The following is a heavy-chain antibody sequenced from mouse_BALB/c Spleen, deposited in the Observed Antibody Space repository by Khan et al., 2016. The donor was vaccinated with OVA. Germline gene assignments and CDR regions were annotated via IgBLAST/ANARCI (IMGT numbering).Heavy chain of an antibody. Sequence: QIQLVQSGPELKKPGETVKISCKASGYTFTKFGMNWVKQAPGKGLEWMGWINTYTGEPTYADDFKGRFAFSMETSASTAYLQINNLKDEDTATXFCARPPYFSDTMAYWGQGTSVTVSS. CDR2: INTYTGEP. CDR1: GYTFTKFG. J-gene: IGHJ4*01. V-gene: IGHV9-3-1*01. D-gene: IGHD2-10*01. CDR3: ARPPYFSDTMAY.